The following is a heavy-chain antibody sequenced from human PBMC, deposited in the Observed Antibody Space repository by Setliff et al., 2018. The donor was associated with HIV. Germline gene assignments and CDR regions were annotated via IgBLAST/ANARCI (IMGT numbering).Heavy chain of an antibody. D-gene: IGHD5-18*01. Sequence: GGSLRLSCAASGLTFSSYAMHWVRQAPGKGLEYVSAISSNGGSTYYADSVKGRFTISRDNSKNTLYLQMGSLRAEDTAVYYCVKDLRGYSPQPCWGQGTLVTVSS. CDR2: ISSNGGST. CDR3: VKDLRGYSPQPC. V-gene: IGHV3-64D*09. CDR1: GLTFSSYA. J-gene: IGHJ4*02.